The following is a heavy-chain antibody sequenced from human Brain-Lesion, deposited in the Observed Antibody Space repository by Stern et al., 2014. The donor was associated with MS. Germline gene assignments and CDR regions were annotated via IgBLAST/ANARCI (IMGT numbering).Heavy chain of an antibody. Sequence: VQLVESGADVKKPGASVRVSCETSGYIFTSYYMHWVRQAPGQGLEWLAWINSNTGGTKYAQRFKGKHTMSRDTCNSPTSVQLSSLTSDDTAVYYWARDQSGMTIFGVVTDFYYLGMDVWGQGTTVTVSS. CDR2: INSNTGGT. J-gene: IGHJ6*02. V-gene: IGHV1-2*02. CDR3: ARDQSGMTIFGVVTDFYYLGMDV. D-gene: IGHD3-3*01. CDR1: GYIFTSYY.